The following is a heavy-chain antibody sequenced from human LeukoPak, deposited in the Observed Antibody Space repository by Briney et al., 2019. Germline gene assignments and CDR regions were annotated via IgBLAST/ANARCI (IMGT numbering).Heavy chain of an antibody. CDR3: ARHPYLPHYYDSSGYYMFDY. CDR2: IYPGDSDT. J-gene: IGHJ4*02. CDR1: GSSFTSYW. D-gene: IGHD3-22*01. Sequence: GESLQISCQGSGSSFTSYWIGWVRQMPGKGLEWMGIIYPGDSDTRYSPSFQGQVTISADKSISTAYLQWSSLKASDTAMYYCARHPYLPHYYDSSGYYMFDYWGQGTLVTVSS. V-gene: IGHV5-51*01.